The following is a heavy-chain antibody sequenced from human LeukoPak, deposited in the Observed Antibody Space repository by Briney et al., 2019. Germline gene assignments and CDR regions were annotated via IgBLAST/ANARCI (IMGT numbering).Heavy chain of an antibody. J-gene: IGHJ3*01. V-gene: IGHV4-61*01. CDR3: ARPSLDYGGIDAFDF. CDR2: FSYNVHS. D-gene: IGHD4-23*01. CDR1: GGSVGSSNYY. Sequence: SETLSLTCTVSGGSVGSSNYYWSWIRQPPGKGLEWVGFFSYNVHSDYNPSLKSRVTISVDTSKNQFSLKLSSVTAADTAVYYCARPSLDYGGIDAFDFWGQGTLVTVSS.